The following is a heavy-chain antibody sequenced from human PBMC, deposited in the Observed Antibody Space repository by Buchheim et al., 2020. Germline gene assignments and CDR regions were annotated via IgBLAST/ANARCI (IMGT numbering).Heavy chain of an antibody. CDR2: IYYSGST. J-gene: IGHJ6*02. D-gene: IGHD3-3*01. V-gene: IGHV4-59*01. CDR1: GGSISSYY. Sequence: QVQLQESGPGLVKPSETLSLTCTVSGGSISSYYWSWIRQPPGKGLEWIGYIYYSGSTNYNPSLKSRVTISVATSKNQFSLKLSSVTAADTAVYYCARFYYDFWSGLKPYYYYGRDVWGQGTT. CDR3: ARFYYDFWSGLKPYYYYGRDV.